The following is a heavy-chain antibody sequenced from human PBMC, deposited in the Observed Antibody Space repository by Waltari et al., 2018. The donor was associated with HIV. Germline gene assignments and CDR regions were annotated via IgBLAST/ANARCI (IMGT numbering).Heavy chain of an antibody. V-gene: IGHV1-69*13. Sequence: VQLVQSGAAMKKPGSSVRVSCKCSRDVFTNFSFTWLRQAPGQRPEWMAEITPVFGTTDDARKFRGRVTLSADKSASTIYMDLRSLSSGDTAVYYCAASPERPGFEAPLFFFDYWGQGTLITVSS. CDR3: AASPERPGFEAPLFFFDY. J-gene: IGHJ4*02. CDR2: ITPVFGTT. CDR1: RDVFTNFS. D-gene: IGHD5-12*01.